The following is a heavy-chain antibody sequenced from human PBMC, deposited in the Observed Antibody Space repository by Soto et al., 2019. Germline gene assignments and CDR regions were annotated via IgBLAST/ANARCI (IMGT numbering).Heavy chain of an antibody. CDR1: ADTFTSYY. Sequence: ASVKVSCKALADTFTSYYIHWVRKAPGHGLEWMGIINPKGGSTRFAQTFQERITMTTDKYKSTVYMEPRLGTFEATADYYCARSSGGVFEIIIEGSSWFATWGQGSLVPVAS. V-gene: IGHV1-46*01. J-gene: IGHJ5*02. CDR3: ARSSGGVFEIIIEGSSWFAT. D-gene: IGHD3-16*02. CDR2: INPKGGST.